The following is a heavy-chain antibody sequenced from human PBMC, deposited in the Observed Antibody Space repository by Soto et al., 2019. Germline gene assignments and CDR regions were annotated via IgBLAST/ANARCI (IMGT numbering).Heavy chain of an antibody. CDR1: GYTFTSYG. D-gene: IGHD2-2*01. Sequence: QVQLVQSGAEVKKPGASVKVSCKASGYTFTSYGISWVRQAPGQGLEWMGWISAYNGNTNYAQKLQGRVTMTTDTSTSTAYGELRSLGSDDTAVYYCARDSNGGYRSSTRCYGYYYYGMDVWGQGTTVTVSS. CDR3: ARDSNGGYRSSTRCYGYYYYGMDV. CDR2: ISAYNGNT. J-gene: IGHJ6*02. V-gene: IGHV1-18*01.